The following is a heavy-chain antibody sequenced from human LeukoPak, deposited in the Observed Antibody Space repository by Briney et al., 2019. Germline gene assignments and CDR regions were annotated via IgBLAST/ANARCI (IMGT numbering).Heavy chain of an antibody. CDR3: ASLDYYDSSGYLYY. Sequence: PSETLSLTCTVSGGSISSYYWSWIRQPPGKGLEWIGYISSSGSTNYNPSLKSPVTMSIDTSKKEFSLNLTSVTAADTAIYYCASLDYYDSSGYLYYWGQGTPVTVSS. V-gene: IGHV4-59*01. J-gene: IGHJ4*02. CDR1: GGSISSYY. D-gene: IGHD3-22*01. CDR2: ISSSGST.